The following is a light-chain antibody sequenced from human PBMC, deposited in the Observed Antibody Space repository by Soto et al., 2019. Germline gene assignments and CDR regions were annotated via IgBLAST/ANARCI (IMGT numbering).Light chain of an antibody. CDR2: AAS. J-gene: IGKJ1*01. Sequence: DIQMTQSPSSLSVSVGDRVTITCRASQSISSYLNWYQQKPGKAPKLLIYAASSLQSGVPSRFSGSGSGTEFTLTINSLQPDDFATYYCQQYHIYSGTFGQGTKVDI. CDR3: QQYHIYSGT. V-gene: IGKV1-39*01. CDR1: QSISSY.